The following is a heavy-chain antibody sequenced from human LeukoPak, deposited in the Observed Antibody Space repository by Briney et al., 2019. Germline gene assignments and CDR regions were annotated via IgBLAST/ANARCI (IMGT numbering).Heavy chain of an antibody. CDR1: GFTFSSYS. CDR3: ARENSGSYLNWFDP. D-gene: IGHD1-26*01. V-gene: IGHV3-21*01. J-gene: IGHJ5*02. Sequence: GGSLRLSCAASGFTFSSYSMNWVRQAPGKGLEWVSSISSSSSYIYYADSVKDRFTISRDNAKNSLYLQMNSLRAEDTAVYYCARENSGSYLNWFDPWGQGTLVTVSS. CDR2: ISSSSSYI.